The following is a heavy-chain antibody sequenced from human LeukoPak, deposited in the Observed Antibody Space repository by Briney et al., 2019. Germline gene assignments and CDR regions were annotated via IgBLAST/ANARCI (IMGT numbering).Heavy chain of an antibody. CDR2: IGISSSHA. CDR1: GFTFSTNS. D-gene: IGHD4-23*01. Sequence: GGSLRLSCAASGFTFSTNSMNWVRQAPGKGLEWVSSIGISSSHAFYADSVKGRFTISRDNAENSVYLQMNSLRAEDTAVYYCAKDLTTVATPYYYYYMDVWGKGTTVTVSS. J-gene: IGHJ6*03. V-gene: IGHV3-21*01. CDR3: AKDLTTVATPYYYYYMDV.